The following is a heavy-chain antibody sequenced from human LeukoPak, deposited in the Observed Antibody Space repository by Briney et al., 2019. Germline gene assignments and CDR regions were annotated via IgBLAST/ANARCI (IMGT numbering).Heavy chain of an antibody. CDR1: GGTFSSYA. D-gene: IGHD3-22*01. CDR3: AREARITMIVVVTTDAFDI. CDR2: IIPILGIA. V-gene: IGHV1-69*04. J-gene: IGHJ3*02. Sequence: ASVKVSCKASGGTFSSYAISWVRQAPGQGLEWMERIIPILGIANYAQKFQGRVTITADKSTSTAYMELSSLRSEDTAVYYCAREARITMIVVVTTDAFDIWGQGTMVTVSS.